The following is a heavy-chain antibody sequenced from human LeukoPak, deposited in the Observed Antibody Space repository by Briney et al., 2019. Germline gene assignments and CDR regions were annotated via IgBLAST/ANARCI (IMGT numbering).Heavy chain of an antibody. CDR2: ISGSGGST. CDR3: ATGLPYGSGSYFGY. V-gene: IGHV3-23*01. Sequence: GGSLRLSCAASGFTFSSYAMSWVRQAPGKGLEWVSPISGSGGSTYYADSVKGRFTISRDNSKNTLYLQMNSLRAEDTAVYYCATGLPYGSGSYFGYWGQGTLVTVSS. CDR1: GFTFSSYA. J-gene: IGHJ4*02. D-gene: IGHD3-10*01.